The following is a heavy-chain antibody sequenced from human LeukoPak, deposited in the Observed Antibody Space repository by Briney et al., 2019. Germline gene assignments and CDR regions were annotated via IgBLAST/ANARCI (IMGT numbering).Heavy chain of an antibody. Sequence: GGSLRLSCAASGFTFSSYSMNWVRQAPGKGLEWVSYISSSSSTIYYADSVKGRFTISRDNAKNSLYLQMYSLRAEDTAVYCCARVPSPYQLLNRLNWFDPWGQGTLVTVSS. CDR1: GFTFSSYS. CDR2: ISSSSSTI. V-gene: IGHV3-48*01. J-gene: IGHJ5*02. CDR3: ARVPSPYQLLNRLNWFDP. D-gene: IGHD2-2*01.